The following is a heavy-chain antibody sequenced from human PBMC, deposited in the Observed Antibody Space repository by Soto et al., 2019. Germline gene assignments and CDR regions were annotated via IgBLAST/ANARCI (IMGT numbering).Heavy chain of an antibody. CDR2: IYYSGST. J-gene: IGHJ4*02. CDR3: ARRYGTTFDY. Sequence: SETLSLTCTVSGGSISGYYWSWIRQPPGKGLEWIGYIYYSGSTNYNPSLKSRVTISVDTSKNQFSLKLSSVTAADTAVYYCARRYGTTFDYWGQGTLVTVSS. V-gene: IGHV4-59*01. D-gene: IGHD1-7*01. CDR1: GGSISGYY.